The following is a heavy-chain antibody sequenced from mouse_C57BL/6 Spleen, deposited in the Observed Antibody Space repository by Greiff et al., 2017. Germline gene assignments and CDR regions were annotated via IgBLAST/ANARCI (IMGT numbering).Heavy chain of an antibody. V-gene: IGHV1-64*01. CDR2: IHPNSGST. CDR1: GYTFTSYW. J-gene: IGHJ2*01. D-gene: IGHD1-1*01. Sequence: QVQLQQPGAELVKPGASVKLSCKASGYTFTSYWMHWVKQRPGQGLEWIGMIHPNSGSTNYNEKFKSKATLTVDKSSSTAYMQLSSLTSEDSAVYYCARDPGSYYFDYWGQGTTLTVSS. CDR3: ARDPGSYYFDY.